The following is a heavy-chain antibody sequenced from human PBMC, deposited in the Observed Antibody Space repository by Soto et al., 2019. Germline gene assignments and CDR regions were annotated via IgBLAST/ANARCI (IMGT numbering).Heavy chain of an antibody. Sequence: PSETLSLTCTVSGGSISSGGYYWSWIRQHPGKGLEWIGYIYYSGSTYYNPSLKSRVTISVDTSKNQFSLKLSSVTAADTAVYYCARGLTQLENFDYWGQGTLVTVSS. CDR2: IYYSGST. D-gene: IGHD3-3*01. CDR3: ARGLTQLENFDY. V-gene: IGHV4-31*03. J-gene: IGHJ4*02. CDR1: GGSISSGGYY.